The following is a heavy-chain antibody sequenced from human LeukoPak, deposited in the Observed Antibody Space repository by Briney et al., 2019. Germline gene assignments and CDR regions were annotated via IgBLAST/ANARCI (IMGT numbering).Heavy chain of an antibody. D-gene: IGHD3-3*01. CDR3: ARAPRLRFLDYYHYGMDV. CDR1: GGTFSSYA. V-gene: IGHV1-69*04. J-gene: IGHJ6*02. CDR2: IIPILGIA. Sequence: SVKVSCKASGGTFSSYAISWVRQAPGQGLEWMGRIIPILGIANYAQKFKGRVTITADKSTSTSYMELSSLRSEDTAVYYCARAPRLRFLDYYHYGMDVWGQGTTVTVSS.